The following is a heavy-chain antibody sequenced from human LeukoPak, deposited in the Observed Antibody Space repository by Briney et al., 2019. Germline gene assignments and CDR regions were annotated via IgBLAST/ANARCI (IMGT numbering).Heavy chain of an antibody. Sequence: PGGSLRLSCAASGFTFSSYGMHWVRQAPGKGLEWVAVIWYDGSNKYYADSVKGRFTISRDNSKNTLYLQMNSLRAEDTAVYYCATEPSTYYYDSSGEVYFQHWGQGTLVTVSS. D-gene: IGHD3-22*01. V-gene: IGHV3-33*01. CDR1: GFTFSSYG. CDR2: IWYDGSNK. CDR3: ATEPSTYYYDSSGEVYFQH. J-gene: IGHJ1*01.